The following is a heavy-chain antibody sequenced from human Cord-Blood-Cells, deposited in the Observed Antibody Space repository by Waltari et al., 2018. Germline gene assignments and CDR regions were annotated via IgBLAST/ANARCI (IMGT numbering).Heavy chain of an antibody. CDR3: ARSSPTKGSGYYTGDY. V-gene: IGHV4-59*11. D-gene: IGHD3-3*01. J-gene: IGHJ4*02. Sequence: QVQLQESGPGLVKPSETLSLTCTASGGSISRHYWSWIRQPPGKGLEWIGYIYYSGSTNYNPSLKSRVTISVDTSKNQFSLKLSSVTAADTAVYYCARSSPTKGSGYYTGDYWGQGTLVTVSS. CDR2: IYYSGST. CDR1: GGSISRHY.